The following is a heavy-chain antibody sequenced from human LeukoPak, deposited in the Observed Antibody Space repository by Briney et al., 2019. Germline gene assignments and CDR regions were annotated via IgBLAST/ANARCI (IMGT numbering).Heavy chain of an antibody. CDR1: GGSISGYY. Sequence: PSETLSLTCTVSGGSISGYYWSWIRQPAGKGLEWIGRTQTSGNTNYNPSLESRVTMSVDTSKNQFSLKLSSVTAADTAVYHCARGFSSGGYHYFDYWGRGTLVTVSS. D-gene: IGHD3-22*01. J-gene: IGHJ4*02. CDR3: ARGFSSGGYHYFDY. CDR2: TQTSGNT. V-gene: IGHV4-4*07.